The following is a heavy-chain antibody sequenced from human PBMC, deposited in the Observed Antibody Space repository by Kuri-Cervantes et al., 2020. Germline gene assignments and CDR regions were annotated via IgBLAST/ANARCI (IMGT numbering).Heavy chain of an antibody. D-gene: IGHD2-15*01. Sequence: LSLTCAASGFRLSSHGMHWFRQVPGKGLEWVALIWYDGSKPDYVDSVKGRFTISKDNSNNMLYLQMDSLRAEDTAVYYCARDQRGRYCSGGSCYYYYYGMDVWGQGTTVTVSS. CDR2: IWYDGSKP. CDR3: ARDQRGRYCSGGSCYYYYYGMDV. V-gene: IGHV3-33*01. J-gene: IGHJ6*02. CDR1: GFRLSSHG.